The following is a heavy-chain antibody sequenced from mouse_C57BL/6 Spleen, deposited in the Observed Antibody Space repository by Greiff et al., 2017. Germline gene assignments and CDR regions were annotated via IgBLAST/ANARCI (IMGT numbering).Heavy chain of an antibody. V-gene: IGHV6-3*01. CDR3: TGDWDYFDY. CDR1: GFTFSNYW. D-gene: IGHD4-1*01. Sequence: EVQGVESGGGLVQPGGSMKLSCVASGFTFSNYWMNWVRQSPEKGLEWVAQIRLKSDNYATHYAESGKGRFTISRDDSKSSVYLQMNNLRAEDTGIYYCTGDWDYFDYWGQGTTLTVSS. J-gene: IGHJ2*01. CDR2: IRLKSDNYAT.